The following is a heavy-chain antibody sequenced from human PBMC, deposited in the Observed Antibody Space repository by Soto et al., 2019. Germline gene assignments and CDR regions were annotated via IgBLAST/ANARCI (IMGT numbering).Heavy chain of an antibody. CDR2: MNPNSGNT. Sequence: ASVKVSCKASGYTFTSYDINWVRQATGQGLEWMGWMNPNSGNTGYAQKFQGRVTMTGNASISTAYMELSSLRSEDTAVYYCARSQGSSTSLEIYYYYYYGMDVWGQGTTVTVSS. D-gene: IGHD2-2*01. V-gene: IGHV1-8*01. J-gene: IGHJ6*02. CDR1: GYTFTSYD. CDR3: ARSQGSSTSLEIYYYYYYGMDV.